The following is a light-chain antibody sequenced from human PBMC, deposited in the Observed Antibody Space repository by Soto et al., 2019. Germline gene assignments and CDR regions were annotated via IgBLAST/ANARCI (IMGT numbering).Light chain of an antibody. CDR3: SSYTSSSTLGVYV. CDR2: EVS. J-gene: IGLJ1*01. Sequence: QSALTQPASVSGSPGQSITISCTGTSSDVGGYNYVSWYQQHPGKAPKLMIYEVSNRPSGVSNRFSGSKSGNTASLTISGLQAEDEADYYSSSYTSSSTLGVYVFGTGTKLTVL. CDR1: SSDVGGYNY. V-gene: IGLV2-14*01.